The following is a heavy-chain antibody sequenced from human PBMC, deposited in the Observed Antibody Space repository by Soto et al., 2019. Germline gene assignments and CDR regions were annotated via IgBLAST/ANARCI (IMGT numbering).Heavy chain of an antibody. CDR3: AKDQRPVVVAAPSDY. CDR2: ISYDGSNK. CDR1: GFTFSSYG. J-gene: IGHJ4*02. V-gene: IGHV3-30*18. Sequence: QVQLVESGGGVVQPGRSLRLSCAASGFTFSSYGMHWVRQAPGKGLEWVAVISYDGSNKYYADSVKGRFTISRDNSKNTLYLQMISLRAEDTAVYYCAKDQRPVVVAAPSDYWGQGTLVTVSS. D-gene: IGHD2-15*01.